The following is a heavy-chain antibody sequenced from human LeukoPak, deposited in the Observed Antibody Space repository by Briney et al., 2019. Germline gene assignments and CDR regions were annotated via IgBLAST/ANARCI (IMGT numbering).Heavy chain of an antibody. CDR2: ITSKTAGGTI. Sequence: PGGSLRLSCAASGFTFSNAWMNWVRQAPGKGLECVGRITSKTAGGTIDYAAPVKGRFTISRDDSKNTLYLQMNSLKTEDTAVYYCTTEYYYGFDLWGQGTLVTVSS. CDR3: TTEYYYGFDL. J-gene: IGHJ4*02. V-gene: IGHV3-15*01. D-gene: IGHD3-10*01. CDR1: GFTFSNAW.